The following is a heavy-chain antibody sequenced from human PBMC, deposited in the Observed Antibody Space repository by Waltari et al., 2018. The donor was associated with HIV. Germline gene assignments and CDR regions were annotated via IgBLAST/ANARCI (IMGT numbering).Heavy chain of an antibody. Sequence: EVQLVESGGGLVQPGGSLRLSCAASGFTVSSNYMSWVRQAPGKGLEWVSVSYSGSRTYYADSVKGRFTISRDNSKNTLYLQMNSLRAEDTAVYYCARDRSGGSAQGWFDPWGQGTLVTVSS. CDR2: SYSGSRT. CDR1: GFTVSSNY. J-gene: IGHJ5*02. CDR3: ARDRSGGSAQGWFDP. D-gene: IGHD2-15*01. V-gene: IGHV3-66*01.